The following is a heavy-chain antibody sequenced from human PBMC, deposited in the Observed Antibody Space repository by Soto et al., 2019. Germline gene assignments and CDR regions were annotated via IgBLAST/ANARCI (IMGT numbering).Heavy chain of an antibody. Sequence: GESLKISCKGSGYSFTSYWIGWVRQMPGKGLEWMGIIHPGDSDTRYSPSFQGQVTISADKSISTAYLQWSSLKASDTAMYYCARHGDIVVVPAAPANYYYYYGMDVWGKGTTVTVSS. CDR2: IHPGDSDT. J-gene: IGHJ6*04. CDR3: ARHGDIVVVPAAPANYYYYYGMDV. V-gene: IGHV5-51*01. D-gene: IGHD2-2*01. CDR1: GYSFTSYW.